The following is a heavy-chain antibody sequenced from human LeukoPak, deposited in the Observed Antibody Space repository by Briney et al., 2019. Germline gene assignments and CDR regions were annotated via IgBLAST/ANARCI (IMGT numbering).Heavy chain of an antibody. CDR3: ARWQNSGSYYGAFDI. CDR1: GGSISSYY. Sequence: PSETLSLTCTVSGGSISSYYWSWIRQPAGKGLEWIGRIYTSGSTNYNPSLKNRVTMSVDTSKNQFSLKLSSVTAADTAVYYCARWQNSGSYYGAFDIWGQGTMVTVSS. D-gene: IGHD1-26*01. CDR2: IYTSGST. V-gene: IGHV4-4*07. J-gene: IGHJ3*02.